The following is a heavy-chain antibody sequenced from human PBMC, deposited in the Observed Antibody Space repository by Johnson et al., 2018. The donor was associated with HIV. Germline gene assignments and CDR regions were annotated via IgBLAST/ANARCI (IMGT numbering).Heavy chain of an antibody. J-gene: IGHJ3*02. Sequence: VQLVESGGGVVKPGGSLRLSCAASGFTFSNAWMSWVRQVPGKGLEWVSGINWNGGSTSYADSVKGRFTISRDNAKTSLYLQVHSLRVEDTAVYYCARDVLGDGTYPPDAFDIWGQGTMVTVSS. CDR3: ARDVLGDGTYPPDAFDI. V-gene: IGHV3-20*04. D-gene: IGHD2-8*02. CDR1: GFTFSNAW. CDR2: INWNGGST.